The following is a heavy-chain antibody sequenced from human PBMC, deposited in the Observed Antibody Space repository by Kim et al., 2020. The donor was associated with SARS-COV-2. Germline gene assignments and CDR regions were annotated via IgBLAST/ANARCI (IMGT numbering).Heavy chain of an antibody. CDR3: ASWAITTFWSMDV. CDR2: INPNSGGT. J-gene: IGHJ6*02. CDR1: GYTFTGYY. D-gene: IGHD3-10*02. V-gene: IGHV1-2*06. Sequence: ASVKVSCKASGYTFTGYYMHWVRQAPGQGLELMGRINPNSGGTNYAQKFQGRVTMTRDTSISTAYMELSRLRSDDTAVYYCASWAITTFWSMDVWGQGTTVTVSS.